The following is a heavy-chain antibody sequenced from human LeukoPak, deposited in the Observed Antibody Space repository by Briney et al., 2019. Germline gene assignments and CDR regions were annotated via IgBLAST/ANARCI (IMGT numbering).Heavy chain of an antibody. CDR3: ARTPRRVTMVRGVISGAFDI. J-gene: IGHJ3*02. Sequence: GGSLRLSCAASGFTFSSYAMHWVRQAPGKGLEWVAVISYDGSNKYCADSVKGRFTISRDNAKNSLYLQMNSLRAEDTAVYYCARTPRRVTMVRGVISGAFDIWGQGTMVTVSS. D-gene: IGHD3-10*01. V-gene: IGHV3-30-3*01. CDR1: GFTFSSYA. CDR2: ISYDGSNK.